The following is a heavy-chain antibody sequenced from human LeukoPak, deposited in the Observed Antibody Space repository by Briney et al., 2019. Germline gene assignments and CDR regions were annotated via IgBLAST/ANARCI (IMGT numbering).Heavy chain of an antibody. CDR2: INPNSGGT. V-gene: IGHV1-2*02. CDR1: GYTFTGYY. D-gene: IGHD6-19*01. Sequence: GASVKVSCKASGYTFTGYYMHWVRQAPGQGLEWMGWINPNSGGTNYAQDFHGRVTMTRDTSISTAYMELSRLRSDDTAVYYCAKPISGGLAVTADWFDPWGQGTLVVVSS. J-gene: IGHJ5*01. CDR3: AKPISGGLAVTADWFDP.